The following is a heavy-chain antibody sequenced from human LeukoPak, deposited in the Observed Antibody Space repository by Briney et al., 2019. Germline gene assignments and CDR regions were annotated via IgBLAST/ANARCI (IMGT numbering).Heavy chain of an antibody. CDR2: ISSNSDNI. D-gene: IGHD3-22*01. V-gene: IGHV3-21*01. Sequence: GGSLRLSCAASGFTFTSYTMNWVRQAPGKGLEWVSSISSNSDNIYYADSLKGRFTISRDNSKNTLYLQMNSLRAEDTAVYYCARETNYYDSSGYYSYFDYWGQGTLVTVSS. CDR3: ARETNYYDSSGYYSYFDY. J-gene: IGHJ4*02. CDR1: GFTFTSYT.